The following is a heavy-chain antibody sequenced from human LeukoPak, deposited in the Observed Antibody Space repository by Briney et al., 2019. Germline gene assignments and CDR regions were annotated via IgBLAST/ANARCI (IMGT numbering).Heavy chain of an antibody. V-gene: IGHV1-18*01. D-gene: IGHD2-2*01. CDR1: GYTFTSYG. Sequence: ASVKVSCKASGYTFTSYGIGWVRQAPGQGLEWMGWITTYTGNTYYAQKLQGRVTMATDTSTSTAYMELGSLRSDDTAVYHCARRACTSCPFDYWGQGTLATVSS. CDR3: ARRACTSCPFDY. J-gene: IGHJ4*02. CDR2: ITTYTGNT.